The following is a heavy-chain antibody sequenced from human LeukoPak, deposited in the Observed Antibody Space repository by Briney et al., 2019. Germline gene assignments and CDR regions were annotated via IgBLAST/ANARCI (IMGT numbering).Heavy chain of an antibody. Sequence: ASVKVSCKASGGTFSSYAISWVRQAPGQGLEWMGGIIPIFGTANYAQKFQGRVTITADESTSTAYMELSSLRSEDTAVYYCVRDATYYYDSSGYYYDFDYWGQGTLVTVSS. D-gene: IGHD3-22*01. CDR3: VRDATYYYDSSGYYYDFDY. J-gene: IGHJ4*02. CDR2: IIPIFGTA. CDR1: GGTFSSYA. V-gene: IGHV1-69*13.